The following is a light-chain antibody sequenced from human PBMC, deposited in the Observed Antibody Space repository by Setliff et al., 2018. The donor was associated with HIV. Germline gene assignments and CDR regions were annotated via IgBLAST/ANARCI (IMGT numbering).Light chain of an antibody. V-gene: IGLV1-44*01. J-gene: IGLJ1*01. CDR1: GSNIGSNT. CDR2: SNN. Sequence: QSALTQPPSVSGTPGQRVTISCSGSGSNIGSNTLKWYQHLPGTAPKLLIYSNNQRPSGVPDRFSGFKSGTAASLATSRLQSEDEADYYCAAWDDGLNGHVFGTGTKVTVL. CDR3: AAWDDGLNGHV.